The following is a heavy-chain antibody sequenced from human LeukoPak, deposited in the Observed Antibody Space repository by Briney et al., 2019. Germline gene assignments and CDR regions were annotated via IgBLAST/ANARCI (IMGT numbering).Heavy chain of an antibody. CDR1: GYTFTSYD. CDR3: ARGFRIAAARLGY. CDR2: MNPNSGNT. V-gene: IGHV1-8*01. J-gene: IGHJ4*02. D-gene: IGHD6-13*01. Sequence: ASVEVSCKASGYTFTSYDINWVRXXXXXXXXXXXWMNPNSGNTGYAQKFQGRVTMTRNTSISTAYMELSSLRSEDTAVYYCARGFRIAAARLGYWGQGTLVTVSS.